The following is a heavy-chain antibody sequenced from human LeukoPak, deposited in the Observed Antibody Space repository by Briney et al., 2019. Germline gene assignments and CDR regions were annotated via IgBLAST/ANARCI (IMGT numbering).Heavy chain of an antibody. D-gene: IGHD1-26*01. J-gene: IGHJ6*02. Sequence: PGRSLRLSCAASGFTFSSYAMHWVRQAPGKGLEWVAVISYDGSNKYYADSVKGRFTISRDNSKNTLYLQMNSLRAEDTAVYYCARDGKYSGSYYYYYGMDVWGQGTTVTVSS. CDR1: GFTFSSYA. CDR3: ARDGKYSGSYYYYYGMDV. V-gene: IGHV3-30-3*01. CDR2: ISYDGSNK.